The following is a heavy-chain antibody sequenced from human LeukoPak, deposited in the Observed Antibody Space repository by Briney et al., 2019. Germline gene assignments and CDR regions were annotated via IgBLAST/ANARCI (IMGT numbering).Heavy chain of an antibody. CDR1: GGSISSYY. J-gene: IGHJ3*02. CDR2: FHYSGST. V-gene: IGHV4-59*08. Sequence: SETLSLTCTVSGGSISSYYWSWIRQPPGKGLDWIGYFHYSGSTNYNPSLKSRVTISLDTSKNQFSLRLSSVTAADTAVYYCARLPGFRDAFDIWGQGTMVTVSS. CDR3: ARLPGFRDAFDI.